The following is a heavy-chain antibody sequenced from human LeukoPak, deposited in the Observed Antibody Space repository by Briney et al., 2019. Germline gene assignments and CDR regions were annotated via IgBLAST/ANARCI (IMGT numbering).Heavy chain of an antibody. CDR3: ARALAVAGTEAY. V-gene: IGHV3-53*04. D-gene: IGHD6-19*01. Sequence: GGSLRLSCAASGFTVTTNYMIWVRQAPGKGLEWVSVIYSGGNTYYADSVKGRFTISGHNSKNTLYLQMNSLRAEDTAVYYCARALAVAGTEAYWGQGTLVTVSS. J-gene: IGHJ4*02. CDR1: GFTVTTNY. CDR2: IYSGGNT.